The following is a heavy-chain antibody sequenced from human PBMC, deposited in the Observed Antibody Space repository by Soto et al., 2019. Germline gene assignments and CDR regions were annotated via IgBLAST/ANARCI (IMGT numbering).Heavy chain of an antibody. Sequence: QVQLVQSGAEVKKSGASVKISCKASGYSFTGYYIHWVRQAPGQGFEWMGEISPNSGGTKYAQKFQGRVTMTRDTSITTVYMDLSNLSPDDTAVYYCARDREFDDFWSGYYSYYYYGMDVWGQGTTVTVSS. CDR3: ARDREFDDFWSGYYSYYYYGMDV. D-gene: IGHD3-3*01. J-gene: IGHJ6*02. V-gene: IGHV1-2*02. CDR2: ISPNSGGT. CDR1: GYSFTGYY.